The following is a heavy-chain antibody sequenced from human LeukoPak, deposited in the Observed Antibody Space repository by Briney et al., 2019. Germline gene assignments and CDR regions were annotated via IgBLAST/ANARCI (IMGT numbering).Heavy chain of an antibody. CDR1: GGSFSGYY. V-gene: IGHV4-59*01. CDR2: IYYSGST. Sequence: SETLSLTCAVYGGSFSGYYWSWIRQPPGKGLEWIGYIYYSGSTNYNPSLKSRVTISVDTSKNQFSLKLSSVTAADTAVYYCARNLAGRGAFDIWGQGTMVTVSS. CDR3: ARNLAGRGAFDI. D-gene: IGHD6-19*01. J-gene: IGHJ3*02.